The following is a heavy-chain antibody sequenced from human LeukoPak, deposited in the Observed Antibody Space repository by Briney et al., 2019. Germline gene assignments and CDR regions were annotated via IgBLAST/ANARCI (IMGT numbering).Heavy chain of an antibody. CDR1: GDTFSSYA. V-gene: IGHV1-69*05. CDR2: IIPIFGTA. D-gene: IGHD4-17*01. CDR3: ARGDEDYGDYVM. J-gene: IGHJ4*02. Sequence: SVTVSCKASGDTFSSYAISWVPQAPGQGLEWMGRIIPIFGTANYAQKFQGRVTITTDESTSTAYMELSSLRSEDTAVYYCARGDEDYGDYVMWGQGTLVTVSS.